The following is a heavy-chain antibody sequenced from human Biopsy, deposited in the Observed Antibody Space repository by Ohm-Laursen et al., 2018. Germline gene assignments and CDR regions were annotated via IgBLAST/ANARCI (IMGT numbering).Heavy chain of an antibody. CDR1: GGSISSYY. Sequence: TLSLICTVSGGSISSYYWSWSRQPPGKGLEWIGNIYYTGSTNYNPSLKSRVTISVYTSMNHLSLRLTSVTAADTAVYYCARHAPSYSGSYWRYFDLWGRGTLVTVSS. J-gene: IGHJ2*01. CDR3: ARHAPSYSGSYWRYFDL. D-gene: IGHD1-26*01. CDR2: IYYTGST. V-gene: IGHV4-59*08.